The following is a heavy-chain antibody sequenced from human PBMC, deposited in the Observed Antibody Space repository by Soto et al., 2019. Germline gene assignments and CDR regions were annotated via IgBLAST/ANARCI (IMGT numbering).Heavy chain of an antibody. Sequence: SETLSLTCTVSGGSMSGYYWSWIRQPPGKGLEWIAYIYSSGSPNYNPSLRSRVTISVDTSKNQFSLRLSSVTAADTAIYYCTRQVPRVPYFDYWGQGTLVTVSS. CDR3: TRQVPRVPYFDY. J-gene: IGHJ4*02. CDR2: IYSSGSP. CDR1: GGSMSGYY. V-gene: IGHV4-59*08. D-gene: IGHD2-2*01.